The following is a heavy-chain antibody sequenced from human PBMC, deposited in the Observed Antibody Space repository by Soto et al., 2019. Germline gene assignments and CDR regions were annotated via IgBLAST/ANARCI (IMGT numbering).Heavy chain of an antibody. Sequence: GGSLRLSCAASGFTFSSYAMHWVRQAPGKGLDYVSAISSNGGSTYYANSVKGRFTISRDNSKNTLYLQMGSLRAEDMAVYYCARGVPPYYDFWSGYYQFDYWGQGTLVTVSS. V-gene: IGHV3-64*01. D-gene: IGHD3-3*01. CDR2: ISSNGGST. CDR3: ARGVPPYYDFWSGYYQFDY. J-gene: IGHJ4*02. CDR1: GFTFSSYA.